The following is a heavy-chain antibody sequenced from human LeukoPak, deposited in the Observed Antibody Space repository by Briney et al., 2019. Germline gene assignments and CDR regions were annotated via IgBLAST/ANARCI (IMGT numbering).Heavy chain of an antibody. CDR3: ARDYEIAVRYDCFDP. Sequence: ASVKVSCKAAGYTFSNFGISWVRQAPGQGLEWMGWISGYNGETNYAQKFQGRVIMTTDTSANTAYMEVRSLRSDDTAVYYCARDYEIAVRYDCFDPWGQGTLVIVSS. D-gene: IGHD6-6*01. V-gene: IGHV1-18*01. J-gene: IGHJ5*02. CDR1: GYTFSNFG. CDR2: ISGYNGET.